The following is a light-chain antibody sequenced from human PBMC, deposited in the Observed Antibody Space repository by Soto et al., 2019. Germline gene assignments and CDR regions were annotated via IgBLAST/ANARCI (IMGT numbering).Light chain of an antibody. V-gene: IGKV3-20*01. J-gene: IGKJ2*01. CDR1: QSVRSGS. Sequence: PGEGATLSCRASQSVRSGSLAWYQQKPGQAPRLLIYGASSRATDIPDRFSGSGYGTDFILTISRLEPEDFAVCYCQHYADSPHTFGQGTKVDIK. CDR2: GAS. CDR3: QHYADSPHT.